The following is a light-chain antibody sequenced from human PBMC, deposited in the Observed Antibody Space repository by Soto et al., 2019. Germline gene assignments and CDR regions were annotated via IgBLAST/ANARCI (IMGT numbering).Light chain of an antibody. CDR1: QTISSW. CDR3: QHYNSYSEA. CDR2: KAS. J-gene: IGKJ1*01. Sequence: DIQMNQSPSTLSGSVGDRFTITCRASQTISSWLAWYQQKPGKAPKLLIYKASTLKSGVPSRFSGSGSGTEFTLTISSLQPDDFATYYCQHYNSYSEAFGQGTKVDIK. V-gene: IGKV1-5*03.